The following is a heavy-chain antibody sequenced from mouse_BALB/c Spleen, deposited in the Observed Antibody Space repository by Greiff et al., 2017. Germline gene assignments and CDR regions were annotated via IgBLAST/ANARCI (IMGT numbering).Heavy chain of an antibody. Sequence: EVQLVESGGGLVQPGGSLKLSCAASGFTFSSYGMSWVRQTPDKRLELVATINSNGGSTYYPDSVKGRFTISRDNAKITLYLQMSSLKSEDTAMYYCARDRGYYGMDYWGQGTSVTVSS. CDR3: ARDRGYYGMDY. V-gene: IGHV5-6-3*01. CDR1: GFTFSSYG. J-gene: IGHJ4*01. D-gene: IGHD3-3*01. CDR2: INSNGGST.